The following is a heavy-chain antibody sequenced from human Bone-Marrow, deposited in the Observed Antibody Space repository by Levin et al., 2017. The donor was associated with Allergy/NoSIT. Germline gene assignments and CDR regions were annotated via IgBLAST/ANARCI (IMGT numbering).Heavy chain of an antibody. D-gene: IGHD3-10*02. J-gene: IGHJ4*02. CDR1: GFTFPNYA. Sequence: GESLKISCVASGFTFPNYAMSWVRQAPGKGLEWVSGIGGGDGSTYYADSVKGRFTISRDNSKNTLYLQMNSLRDEDTAVYYCAKVAYGVRVYWGQGTLVTVSS. CDR2: IGGGDGST. CDR3: AKVAYGVRVY. V-gene: IGHV3-23*01.